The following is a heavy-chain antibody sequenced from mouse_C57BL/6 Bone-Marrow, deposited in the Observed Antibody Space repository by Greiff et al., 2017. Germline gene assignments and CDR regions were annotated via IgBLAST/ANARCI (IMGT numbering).Heavy chain of an antibody. V-gene: IGHV5-9-1*02. CDR2: ISSGGDYI. D-gene: IGHD2-4*01. CDR3: TVPDYDYPWFAY. CDR1: GFTFSSYA. J-gene: IGHJ3*01. Sequence: EVHLVESGAGLVKPGGSLKLSCAASGFTFSSYAMSWVRQTPEKRLEWVAYISSGGDYIYYADTVKGRFTISRDNARNTLYLQMSSLKSEDTAMCYCTVPDYDYPWFAYWGQGTLVTVSA.